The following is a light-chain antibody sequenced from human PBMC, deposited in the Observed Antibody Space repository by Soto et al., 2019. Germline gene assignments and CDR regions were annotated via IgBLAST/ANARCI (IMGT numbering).Light chain of an antibody. V-gene: IGKV1-5*01. CDR2: DAS. Sequence: DIQMTQSPSTLSASVGDRVTITCRASQSISSWLAWYQQRPGKAPQVLIYDASSLKSGVPSRFSGSGSGTEFTLTISSLQPDDFATYYCQQYKSYPWTFGQGTKVEI. CDR1: QSISSW. J-gene: IGKJ1*01. CDR3: QQYKSYPWT.